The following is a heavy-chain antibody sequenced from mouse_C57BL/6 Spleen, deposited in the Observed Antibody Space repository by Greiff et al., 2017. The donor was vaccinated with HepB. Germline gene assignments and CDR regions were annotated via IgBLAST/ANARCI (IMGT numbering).Heavy chain of an antibody. J-gene: IGHJ1*03. Sequence: EVQLQQSGPELVKPGATVKITCKASGYTLTDYYMNWVKQSHGKSLEWIGDINPNNGGTSYNQKFKGKATLTVDKSSSTAYMELRSLTSEDSAVYYCARPGGGYFDVWGTGTTVTVSS. CDR2: INPNNGGT. CDR3: ARPGGGYFDV. CDR1: GYTLTDYY. V-gene: IGHV1-26*01.